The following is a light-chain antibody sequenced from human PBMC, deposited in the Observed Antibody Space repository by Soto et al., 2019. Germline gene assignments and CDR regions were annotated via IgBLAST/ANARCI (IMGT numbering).Light chain of an antibody. J-gene: IGLJ3*02. Sequence: QSALTQPRSVSGSPGQSVTISCTGTSSDVGGYNYVSWYQQRPGKAPKLMIYDVSKRPSGVPDRFSGSKSDNTASLTISGLQAEDEADYYCCSYAGSYTFWVFGGGTKVTVL. CDR2: DVS. CDR3: CSYAGSYTFWV. CDR1: SSDVGGYNY. V-gene: IGLV2-11*01.